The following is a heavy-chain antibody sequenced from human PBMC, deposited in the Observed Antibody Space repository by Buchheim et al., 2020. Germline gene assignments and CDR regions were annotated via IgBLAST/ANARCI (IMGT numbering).Heavy chain of an antibody. D-gene: IGHD2-8*01. J-gene: IGHJ4*03. CDR3: ARDPPNRGVNFDY. CDR1: GDSISNVYW. V-gene: IGHV4-4*02. Sequence: QVQLQESGPRLVQPSWTLSLTCAVSGDSISNVYWWTWVRQSPGKGLEWIGEIDPSGTTNYNPSLRGRVSISLEKSKNDFSLRLSSVTAADTAVYYCARDPPNRGVNFDYLGQGIL. CDR2: IDPSGTT.